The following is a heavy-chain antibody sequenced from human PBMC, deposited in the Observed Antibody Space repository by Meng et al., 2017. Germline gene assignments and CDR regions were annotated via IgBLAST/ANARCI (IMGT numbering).Heavy chain of an antibody. J-gene: IGHJ4*02. Sequence: SETLSLTCTVSGGSISSYYWSWIRQPAGKGLEWIGRIYTSGSTNDNPSLKSRVTMSVDTSKNQFSLKLSSVTAADTAVYYCAREEPSYYDSSGYYTASYFDYWGQGTLVTVSS. CDR1: GGSISSYY. V-gene: IGHV4-4*07. CDR2: IYTSGST. D-gene: IGHD3-22*01. CDR3: AREEPSYYDSSGYYTASYFDY.